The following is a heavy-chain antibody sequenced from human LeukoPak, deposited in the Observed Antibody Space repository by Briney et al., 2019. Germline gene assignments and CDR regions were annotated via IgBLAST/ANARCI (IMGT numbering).Heavy chain of an antibody. CDR2: ISWDGGST. Sequence: HPGGSLRLFCAASGFTFDDYTMHWVRQAPGKGLEWVSLISWDGGSTYYADSVKGRYTISRDNSKNSLYLQMNSLRTEATALYYCAKEGYSYGYYYYYYMDVWGKGTTVTVSS. CDR1: GFTFDDYT. D-gene: IGHD5-18*01. CDR3: AKEGYSYGYYYYYYMDV. J-gene: IGHJ6*03. V-gene: IGHV3-43*01.